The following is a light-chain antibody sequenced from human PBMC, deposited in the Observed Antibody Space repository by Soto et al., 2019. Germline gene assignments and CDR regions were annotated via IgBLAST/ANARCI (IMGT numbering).Light chain of an antibody. Sequence: EIVMTQSPATLSVSPGERATLSCRASQSVSSYLAWYQQKPGQAPRLLIYGPSTRATGIPARFSGSGSGTEFTLTISSLQSEDFAVYYCQQYHNWPLTFGGGTKVDIK. CDR2: GPS. J-gene: IGKJ4*01. CDR3: QQYHNWPLT. CDR1: QSVSSY. V-gene: IGKV3-15*01.